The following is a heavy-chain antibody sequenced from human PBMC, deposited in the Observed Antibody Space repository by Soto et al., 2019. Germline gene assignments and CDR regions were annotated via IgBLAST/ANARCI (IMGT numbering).Heavy chain of an antibody. CDR2: IYPGDSDT. CDR3: ARILEARKYYYGMDV. D-gene: IGHD6-6*01. J-gene: IGHJ6*02. CDR1: GYSFTSYW. V-gene: IGHV5-51*01. Sequence: PGESLKISCKGSGYSFTSYWIGWVRQMPGKGLEWMGIIYPGDSDTRYSPSFQGQVTISADKSISTAYLQWSSLKASDTAMYYCARILEARKYYYGMDVWCQGITVTVS.